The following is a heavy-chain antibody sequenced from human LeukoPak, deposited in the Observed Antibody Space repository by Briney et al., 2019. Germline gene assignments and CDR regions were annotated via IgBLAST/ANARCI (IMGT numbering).Heavy chain of an antibody. CDR1: GFTFSSDW. CDR2: IKQGGSEK. V-gene: IGHV3-7*01. J-gene: IGHJ4*02. D-gene: IGHD6-19*01. CDR3: ARGSPLMAVAGSYVY. Sequence: GESLRLSCAASGFTFSSDWMSWDRQAPGKGLEWVTNIKQGGSEKYYADSVKGRFNISRDNAKNSLFLQMNSLRAEDTAVYYCARGSPLMAVAGSYVYWGQGALVTVSS.